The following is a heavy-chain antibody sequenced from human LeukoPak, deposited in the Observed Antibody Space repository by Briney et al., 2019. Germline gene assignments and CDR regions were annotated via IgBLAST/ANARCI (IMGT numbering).Heavy chain of an antibody. Sequence: GGSLRLSCAASGFTFSSYAMHWVRQAPGKGLEWVAVISYDGSNKYYADSVKGRFTISSDNSKNTLYLQMNSLRAEDTAVYYCARDSSYDSSVLLGYWGQETLVTVSS. D-gene: IGHD3-22*01. V-gene: IGHV3-30-3*01. CDR2: ISYDGSNK. CDR1: GFTFSSYA. CDR3: ARDSSYDSSVLLGY. J-gene: IGHJ4*02.